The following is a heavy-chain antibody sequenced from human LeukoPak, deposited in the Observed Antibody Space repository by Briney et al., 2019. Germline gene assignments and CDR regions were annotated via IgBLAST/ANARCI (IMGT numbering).Heavy chain of an antibody. J-gene: IGHJ3*02. V-gene: IGHV3-23*01. D-gene: IGHD4-17*01. CDR1: GFTFSSYG. CDR2: ISGSGGST. Sequence: GGTLRLSCAASGFTFSSYGMSWVRQAPGKGLEWVSAISGSGGSTYYADSVKGRFTISRDNAKNSLYLQMNSLRAEDTAVYYCARDARATVTPHDAFDIWGQGTMVTVSS. CDR3: ARDARATVTPHDAFDI.